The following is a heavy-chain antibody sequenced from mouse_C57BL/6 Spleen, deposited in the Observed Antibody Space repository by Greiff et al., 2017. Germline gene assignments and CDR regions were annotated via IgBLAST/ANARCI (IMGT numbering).Heavy chain of an antibody. V-gene: IGHV1-26*01. CDR1: GYTFPDYY. CDR3: ARFYSNYGRGYFDY. CDR2: INPNNGGT. J-gene: IGHJ2*01. D-gene: IGHD2-5*01. Sequence: EVQLQQSGPELVKPGASVKISCKASGYTFPDYYMNWVKQSHGKSLEWIGDINPNNGGTSYNQKFKGKATLTVDKSSSTAYMELRSLTSEDSAVYYCARFYSNYGRGYFDYWGQGTTLTVSS.